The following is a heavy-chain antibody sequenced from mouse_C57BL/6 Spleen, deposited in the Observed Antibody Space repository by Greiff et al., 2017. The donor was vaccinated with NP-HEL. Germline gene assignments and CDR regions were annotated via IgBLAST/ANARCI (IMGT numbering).Heavy chain of an antibody. CDR2: IDPSDSYT. V-gene: IGHV1-69*01. Sequence: QVQLQQPGAELVMPGASVKLSCKASGYTFTSYWMHWVKQRPGQGLEWIGEIDPSDSYTNYNQKFKGKSTLTVDKSSSTAYMQLSSLTSEDSAVYDCARSYDYDPYAMDYWGQGTSVTVSS. D-gene: IGHD2-4*01. J-gene: IGHJ4*01. CDR3: ARSYDYDPYAMDY. CDR1: GYTFTSYW.